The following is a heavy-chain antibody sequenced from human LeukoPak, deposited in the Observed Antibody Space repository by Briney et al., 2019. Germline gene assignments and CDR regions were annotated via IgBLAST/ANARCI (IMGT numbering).Heavy chain of an antibody. V-gene: IGHV1-2*02. CDR1: GYTFTSYA. CDR2: MHPNSGGT. CDR3: ARHTTIFGVAIIDI. Sequence: ASVKVSCKASGYTFTSYAIQWVRQAPGQRLEWMGWMHPNSGGTNYAQKFQGRVTMTRDTSISTAYMDLSSLRSDDTAVYYCARHTTIFGVAIIDIWGQGTMVTVSS. J-gene: IGHJ3*02. D-gene: IGHD3-3*01.